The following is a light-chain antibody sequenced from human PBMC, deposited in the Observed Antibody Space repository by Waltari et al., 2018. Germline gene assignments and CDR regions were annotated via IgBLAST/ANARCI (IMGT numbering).Light chain of an antibody. CDR1: QSVSSN. V-gene: IGKV3-15*01. J-gene: IGKJ4*01. CDR2: GAS. CDR3: QQDNDWPPLT. Sequence: ETVMTQSPATLSVSPGERATLSCRASQSVSSNLAWYQQKPGQPPRLLIYGASTRATGIPARFSGSGSGTEFTLTISSLQSEDFAVYYCQQDNDWPPLTFGGGTKVEIK.